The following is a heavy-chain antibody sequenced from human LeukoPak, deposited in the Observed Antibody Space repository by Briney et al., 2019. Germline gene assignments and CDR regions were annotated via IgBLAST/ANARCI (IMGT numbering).Heavy chain of an antibody. CDR2: ISGSGSRT. Sequence: TGGSLRLSCAASGLTFSSYAMSWVRQAPGKGLEWVSAISGSGSRTYYADSVKGRLTISRDNSKNTLYLRINSLRAEDTAVYYCAKEVVVSAAVGTVGFDPWGQGTLVIVSS. CDR1: GLTFSSYA. CDR3: AKEVVVSAAVGTVGFDP. J-gene: IGHJ5*02. D-gene: IGHD6-13*01. V-gene: IGHV3-23*01.